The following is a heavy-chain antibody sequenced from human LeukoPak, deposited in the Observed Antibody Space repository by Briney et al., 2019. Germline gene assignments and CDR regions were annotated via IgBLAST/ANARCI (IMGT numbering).Heavy chain of an antibody. CDR1: GFRIQ. CDR2: THGDGST. J-gene: IGHJ4*02. Sequence: GGSLRLSCAASGFRIQMSWVRQAPGKGLEWVSMTHGDGSTNYADSVKGRFTISRDNSKNTMYLQINSLSVEDTAVYYCANGSNRVFDYWGQGTLVTVSS. CDR3: ANGSNRVFDY. V-gene: IGHV3-53*01. D-gene: IGHD1-1*01.